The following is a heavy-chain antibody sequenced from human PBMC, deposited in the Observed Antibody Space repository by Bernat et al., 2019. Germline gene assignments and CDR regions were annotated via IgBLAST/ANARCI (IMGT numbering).Heavy chain of an antibody. CDR2: ISSSSSYI. J-gene: IGHJ4*02. CDR1: GFTFSSYS. Sequence: VQLVESGGGVVQPGRSLRLSCAASGFTFSSYSMNWVRQAPGKGLEWVSSISSSSSYIYYADSVKGRFTISRDNAKNSLYLQMNSLRAEDTAVYYCARDSSSWLEKPGRLDYWGQGTLVTVSS. D-gene: IGHD6-13*01. V-gene: IGHV3-21*01. CDR3: ARDSSSWLEKPGRLDY.